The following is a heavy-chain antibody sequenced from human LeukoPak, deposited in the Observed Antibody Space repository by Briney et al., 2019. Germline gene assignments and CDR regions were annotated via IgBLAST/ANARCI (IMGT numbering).Heavy chain of an antibody. CDR2: IHYSGST. Sequence: SETLSLTYTVSGGSISSHYWSWIRQPPGKGLEWIGYIHYSGSTNYNPSLKSRVTISVDTSKNQFSLKLSSVTAADTAVYYCARVKSSKFDYWGQGTLVTVSS. J-gene: IGHJ4*02. CDR3: ARVKSSKFDY. D-gene: IGHD6-13*01. V-gene: IGHV4-59*11. CDR1: GGSISSHY.